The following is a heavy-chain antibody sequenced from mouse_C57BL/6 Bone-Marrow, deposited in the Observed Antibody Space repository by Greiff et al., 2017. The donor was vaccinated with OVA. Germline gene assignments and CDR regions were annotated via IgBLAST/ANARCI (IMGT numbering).Heavy chain of an antibody. CDR1: GFTFSDYG. V-gene: IGHV5-15*01. D-gene: IGHD2-10*02. Sequence: EVQRVESGGGLVQPGGSLKLSCAASGFTFSDYGMAWVRQAQRKGPEWVAFISNLAYSIYYADTVTGRFTISRENAKNTLYLEMSILSSDYTAMYYCSIIEYDYFYYWGQGTTLTVSS. CDR2: ISNLAYSI. CDR3: SIIEYDYFYY. J-gene: IGHJ2*01.